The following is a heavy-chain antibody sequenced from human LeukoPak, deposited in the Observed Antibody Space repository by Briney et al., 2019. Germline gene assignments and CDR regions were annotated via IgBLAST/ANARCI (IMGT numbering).Heavy chain of an antibody. CDR2: IDYRGST. V-gene: IGHV4-59*01. Sequence: PSETLSCNSTVSGVSISGVYCNWIRQPPGKGLEWLGCIDYRGSTQYNPSLKSRVTISVVTSKQQFSLKLSPVTAADTAVYYCVRDVGLGPGRSKHSLSWGERTLVTVSS. CDR3: VRDVGLGPGRSKHSLS. J-gene: IGHJ5*02. CDR1: GVSISGVY. D-gene: IGHD3-16*01.